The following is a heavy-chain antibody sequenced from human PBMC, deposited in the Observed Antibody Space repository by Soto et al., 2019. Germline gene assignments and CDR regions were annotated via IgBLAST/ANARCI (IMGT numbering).Heavy chain of an antibody. CDR1: GGSISSSSYY. CDR3: ARLVRVVTAFDI. V-gene: IGHV4-39*01. CDR2: IYYSGST. J-gene: IGHJ3*02. Sequence: QLQLQESGPGLVKPSETLSLTCTVSGGSISSSSYYWGWIRQPPGKGLECIGSIYYSGSTYYNPSLKSRVTISVDTSKNQFSLKLRSVTAADTAVYYCARLVRVVTAFDIWGQGTMVTVSS. D-gene: IGHD2-21*02.